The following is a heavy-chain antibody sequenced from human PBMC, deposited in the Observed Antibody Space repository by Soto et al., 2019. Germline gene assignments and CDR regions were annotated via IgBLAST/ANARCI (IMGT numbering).Heavy chain of an antibody. CDR1: GGTFSSYA. CDR3: ASSPPPTVTMYSRYFDL. CDR2: IIPIFGTA. V-gene: IGHV1-69*06. J-gene: IGHJ2*01. D-gene: IGHD4-17*01. Sequence: SVKVSCKASGGTFSSYAINWVRQDAGQGLEWMGGIIPIFGTANYAQKFQGRVTITADKSTNTAYMELRSLRSEDTAVYYCASSPPPTVTMYSRYFDLWGRGTLVTVSS.